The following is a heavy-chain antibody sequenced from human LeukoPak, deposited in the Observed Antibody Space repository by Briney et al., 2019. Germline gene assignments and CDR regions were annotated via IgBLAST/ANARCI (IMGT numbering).Heavy chain of an antibody. D-gene: IGHD6-13*01. Sequence: SETLSLTCTVSGGSISSYYWGWIRQPPGKGLEGIGYIYNSGSTNYNPSLRSRVTVSVDTSKNQFSLKLSSVTAADTAVYYCARDGEGVAAAGTFDQWGQGTLVTVSS. J-gene: IGHJ4*02. CDR3: ARDGEGVAAAGTFDQ. V-gene: IGHV4-59*01. CDR2: IYNSGST. CDR1: GGSISSYY.